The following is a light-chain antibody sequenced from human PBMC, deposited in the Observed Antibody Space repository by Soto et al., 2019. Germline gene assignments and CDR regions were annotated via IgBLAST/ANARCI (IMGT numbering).Light chain of an antibody. CDR1: SSDVGGYNY. CDR3: SSYTRSNTLVV. J-gene: IGLJ2*01. Sequence: QSALTQPASVSGSPGQSIAISCTGTSSDVGGYNYVSWYQQQPGKAPKLMIYEVSNRPLGVSNRFSGSKSGNTASLTISGLQAEDEADYYCSSYTRSNTLVVFGGGTKVTVL. CDR2: EVS. V-gene: IGLV2-14*01.